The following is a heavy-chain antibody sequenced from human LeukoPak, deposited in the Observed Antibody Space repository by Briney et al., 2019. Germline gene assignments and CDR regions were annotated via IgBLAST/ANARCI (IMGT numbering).Heavy chain of an antibody. CDR1: GYTFTSYY. CDR2: INPNSGGT. Sequence: ASVKVSCKASGYTFTSYYMHWVRQAPRQGLEWMGWINPNSGGTNYAQKFQGRVTMTRDTSISTAYMELSRLRSDDTAVYYCARECIAVTGSHYYYYYGMDVWGQGTTVTVSS. D-gene: IGHD6-19*01. V-gene: IGHV1-2*02. J-gene: IGHJ6*02. CDR3: ARECIAVTGSHYYYYYGMDV.